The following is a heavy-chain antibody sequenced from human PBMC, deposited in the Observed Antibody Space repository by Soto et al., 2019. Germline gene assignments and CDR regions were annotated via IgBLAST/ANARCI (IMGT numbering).Heavy chain of an antibody. D-gene: IGHD2-2*01. Sequence: GGSLRLSCAASGFTFSSYAMSWVRQAPGKGLEWVSAISGSGGSTYYADSVKGWFTISRDNSKNTLYLQMNSLRAEDTAVYYCAKDGAPVVPAAMPVDDAFDIWGQGTMVTVSS. CDR2: ISGSGGST. J-gene: IGHJ3*02. CDR3: AKDGAPVVPAAMPVDDAFDI. V-gene: IGHV3-23*01. CDR1: GFTFSSYA.